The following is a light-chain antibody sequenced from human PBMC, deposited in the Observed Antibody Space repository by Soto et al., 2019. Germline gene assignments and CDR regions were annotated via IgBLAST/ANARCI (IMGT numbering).Light chain of an antibody. CDR1: QSITNW. CDR2: DAS. Sequence: DIHMTQSPSSLSASVVDRFTITCRASQSITNWLAWYQQKPGKAPKLLIYDASSLESGVPSRFSGGGFGTEFTLTINSLQPDDFATYYCQQYNTYSTFGQGTKVDIK. CDR3: QQYNTYST. V-gene: IGKV1-5*01. J-gene: IGKJ1*01.